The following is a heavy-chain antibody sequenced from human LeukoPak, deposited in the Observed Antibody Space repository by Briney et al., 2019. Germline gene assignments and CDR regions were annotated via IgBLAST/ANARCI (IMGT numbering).Heavy chain of an antibody. J-gene: IGHJ6*02. Sequence: PGGFLRLSCAASGFTFTTYAMSWVRQAPGKGLEWVSAISGSGGSTYYADSVKGRFTISRDNSKNTVYLQMNSLRVEDTAVYYCARYCTGGSCYIQYGMDVWGQGTTVTVSS. CDR3: ARYCTGGSCYIQYGMDV. CDR2: ISGSGGST. CDR1: GFTFTTYA. D-gene: IGHD2-8*02. V-gene: IGHV3-23*01.